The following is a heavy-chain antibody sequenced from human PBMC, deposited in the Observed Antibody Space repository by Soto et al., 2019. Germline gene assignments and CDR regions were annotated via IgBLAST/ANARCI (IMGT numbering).Heavy chain of an antibody. Sequence: QVQLVQSETEVKKPGSAVRVSCKASGGTFNTYAMNWVRQAPGQGLEWMGGILPMFDRPRYAQKFQGRVTITVDEPTTTAYMELSSRRSDDTAVYYCTRSIGSGGVIGGFDYWGQGPRVTVS. J-gene: IGHJ4*02. V-gene: IGHV1-69*01. CDR1: GGTFNTYA. D-gene: IGHD3-16*02. CDR3: TRSIGSGGVIGGFDY. CDR2: ILPMFDRP.